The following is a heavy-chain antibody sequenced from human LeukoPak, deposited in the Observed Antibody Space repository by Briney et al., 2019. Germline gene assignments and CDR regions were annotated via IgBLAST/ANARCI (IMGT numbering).Heavy chain of an antibody. D-gene: IGHD2-2*02. CDR3: ARDIVVVPAAIGGYYGMDV. CDR1: GYTLTGYY. Sequence: ASVKVSCKASGYTLTGYYMHWVRQAPGQGLEWMGWINPNSGGTNYAQKFQGWVTMTRDTSISTAYMELSRLRSDDTAVYYCARDIVVVPAAIGGYYGMDVWGQGTTVTVSS. CDR2: INPNSGGT. V-gene: IGHV1-2*04. J-gene: IGHJ6*02.